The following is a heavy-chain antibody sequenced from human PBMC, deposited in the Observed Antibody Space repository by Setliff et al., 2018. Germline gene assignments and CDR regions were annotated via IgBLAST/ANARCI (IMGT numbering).Heavy chain of an antibody. V-gene: IGHV4-59*01. CDR3: ARGGTFRYFDF. Sequence: SETLSLTCTVSDGSLSTYYWSWIRQPPGKGLEFIGYVYYSGTANYSPSLRSRLTISVDTSKNQFSLKLRSVTAADTSVYYCARGGTFRYFDFWGQGAPVTVSS. D-gene: IGHD5-12*01. CDR2: VYYSGTA. CDR1: DGSLSTYY. J-gene: IGHJ4*02.